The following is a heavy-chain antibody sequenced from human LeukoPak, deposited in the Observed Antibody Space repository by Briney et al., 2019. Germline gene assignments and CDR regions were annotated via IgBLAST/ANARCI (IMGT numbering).Heavy chain of an antibody. J-gene: IGHJ3*02. D-gene: IGHD3-10*01. CDR2: ISSSSSYI. CDR1: GLTFSSYS. CDR3: ARRGGDSGAFDI. Sequence: GGSLRLSCAASGLTFSSYSMHWVRHAPGKGRVWVSSISSSSSYIYYADSVKGRFTISRDNAKNSLYLQMNRLRAEDTAVYYCARRGGDSGAFDIWGQGTMVTVSS. V-gene: IGHV3-21*01.